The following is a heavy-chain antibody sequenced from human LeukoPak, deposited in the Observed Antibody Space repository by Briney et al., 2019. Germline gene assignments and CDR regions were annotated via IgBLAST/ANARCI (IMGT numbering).Heavy chain of an antibody. V-gene: IGHV4-34*01. CDR2: INHSGST. J-gene: IGHJ5*02. D-gene: IGHD6-19*01. Sequence: SETLSLTCAVYGGSFSGYYWSWIRQPPGKGLEWIGEINHSGSTNYNPSLKSRVTISVDTSKNQSSLKLSSVTAADTAVYYCASSSGWLSGGFDPWGQGTLVTVSS. CDR3: ASSSGWLSGGFDP. CDR1: GGSFSGYY.